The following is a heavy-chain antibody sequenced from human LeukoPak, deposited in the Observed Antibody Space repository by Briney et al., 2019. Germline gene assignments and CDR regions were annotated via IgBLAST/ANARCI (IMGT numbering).Heavy chain of an antibody. J-gene: IGHJ4*02. CDR2: IHYIGST. CDR1: GGSTSSYY. V-gene: IGHV4-59*08. Sequence: PSETLSLTCTVSGGSTSSYYWSWVRQPPGEGLEWIGYIHYIGSTNYNPSLKSRVTMSVDTSKNQFSLKLSSVTAADTAVYYCARQHYDFWSGPPTAPFDYWGQGTLVTVSS. D-gene: IGHD3-3*01. CDR3: ARQHYDFWSGPPTAPFDY.